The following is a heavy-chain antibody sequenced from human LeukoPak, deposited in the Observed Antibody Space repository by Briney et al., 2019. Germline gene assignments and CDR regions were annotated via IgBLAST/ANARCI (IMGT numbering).Heavy chain of an antibody. CDR3: ARLVGYCSSTSCYTAYYYYYYMDV. V-gene: IGHV4-39*01. D-gene: IGHD2-2*02. CDR2: IYYSGST. Sequence: SETLSLTCTVSGGSISSSSYYWGWIRQPPGKGLEWIGSIYYSGSTYYNPSLKSRVTISVDTSKNQFSLKLSSVTAADTAVYYCARLVGYCSSTSCYTAYYYYYYMDVWGKGTTVTVSS. CDR1: GGSISSSSYY. J-gene: IGHJ6*03.